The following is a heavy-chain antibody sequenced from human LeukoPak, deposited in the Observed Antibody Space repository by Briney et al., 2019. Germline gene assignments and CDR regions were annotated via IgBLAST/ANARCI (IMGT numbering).Heavy chain of an antibody. CDR3: TLEGATIDAFDT. D-gene: IGHD3-16*01. CDR1: GGTFSSYA. Sequence: GASVKVSCKASGGTFSSYAISWVRQAPGQGLEWMGGIIPIFGTANYAQKFQGRVTITTDESTSTAYMELSSLRSEDTAVYYCTLEGATIDAFDTWGQGTMVTVSS. J-gene: IGHJ3*02. CDR2: IIPIFGTA. V-gene: IGHV1-69*05.